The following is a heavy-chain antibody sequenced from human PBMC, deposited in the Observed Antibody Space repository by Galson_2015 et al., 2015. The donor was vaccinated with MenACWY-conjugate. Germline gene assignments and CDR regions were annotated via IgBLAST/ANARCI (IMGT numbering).Heavy chain of an antibody. D-gene: IGHD2/OR15-2a*01. Sequence: SVKVSCKASGYTFTVYGINWVRQAPGQGLEWMGWISPYNGNTNSAQKFQGRVTLTRETSTSTVYMELRSLRSDDTAMYYCARDHLYCNSAGCVGSGTTLEYWGQGTLVTVSS. V-gene: IGHV1-18*04. CDR1: GYTFTVYG. J-gene: IGHJ4*02. CDR3: ARDHLYCNSAGCVGSGTTLEY. CDR2: ISPYNGNT.